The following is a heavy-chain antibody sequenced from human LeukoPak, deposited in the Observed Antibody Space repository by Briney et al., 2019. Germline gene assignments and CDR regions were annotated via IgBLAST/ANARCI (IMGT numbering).Heavy chain of an antibody. V-gene: IGHV4-30-2*01. CDR1: GGSISSGGYS. J-gene: IGHJ4*02. CDR3: ARGPKLGDADFAY. Sequence: SETLSLTCAVSGGSISSGGYSWSWIRQPPVKGLEWIAYIYLGGSTYYNPSLKRRITISIDRSKNQFSLRLSSLTAAEPAVYYCARGPKLGDADFAYWGQGTLVTVSS. D-gene: IGHD7-27*01. CDR2: IYLGGST.